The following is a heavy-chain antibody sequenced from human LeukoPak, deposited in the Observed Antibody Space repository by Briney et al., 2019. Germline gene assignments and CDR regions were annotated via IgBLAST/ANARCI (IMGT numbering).Heavy chain of an antibody. D-gene: IGHD3-3*01. CDR2: INSGGTVR. Sequence: PGGSLRLSCAASGFKFNTYIMNWIRQAPGKGLEWVSIINSGGTVRYYADSVRGRFTISRDNARNSLYLQMNSLRAEDTAVYYCATDRGWRTSGYYLYYFEYWGQGTLVSYSS. CDR1: GFKFNTYI. J-gene: IGHJ4*02. CDR3: ATDRGWRTSGYYLYYFEY. V-gene: IGHV3-48*01.